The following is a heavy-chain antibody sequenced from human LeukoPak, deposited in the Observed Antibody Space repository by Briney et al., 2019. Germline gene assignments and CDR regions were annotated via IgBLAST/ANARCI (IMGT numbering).Heavy chain of an antibody. CDR1: GGSISSGSYY. D-gene: IGHD6-19*01. Sequence: KASETLSLTCTVSGGSISSGSYYWSWIRQPAGKGLEWIGRIYTSGSTNYNPSLKSRVTISVDTSKNQFSLKLSSVTAADTAVYYCARRPQIYSSGWERYNWFDPWGQGTLVTVSS. CDR3: ARRPQIYSSGWERYNWFDP. V-gene: IGHV4-61*02. CDR2: IYTSGST. J-gene: IGHJ5*02.